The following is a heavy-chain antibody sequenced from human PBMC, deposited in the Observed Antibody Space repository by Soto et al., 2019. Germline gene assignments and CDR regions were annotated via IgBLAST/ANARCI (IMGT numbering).Heavy chain of an antibody. CDR3: ARLGIAAAGTYWFDP. Sequence: RGESLKISCKGSGYSFTSYWIGWVRQMPGKGLEWMGIIYPGDSDTRYSPSFQGQVTISADKSISTAYLQWSSLKASDTAMYYCARLGIAAAGTYWFDPWGQGTLVTVSS. J-gene: IGHJ5*02. D-gene: IGHD6-13*01. CDR1: GYSFTSYW. CDR2: IYPGDSDT. V-gene: IGHV5-51*01.